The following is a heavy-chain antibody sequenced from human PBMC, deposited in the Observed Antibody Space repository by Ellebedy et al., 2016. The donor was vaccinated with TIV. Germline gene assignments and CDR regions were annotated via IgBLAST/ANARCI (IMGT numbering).Heavy chain of an antibody. Sequence: GESLKISXAASGFTFSDHYMDWVRQAPGKGLEWVGRSRSKPNSYTTEYAASVKGRFTISRDDSKNSLYLQMNSLETEDTAVYYCASSGYCGGGTCYSDYFHHWGQGTLVTVSS. CDR3: ASSGYCGGGTCYSDYFHH. J-gene: IGHJ1*01. D-gene: IGHD2-15*01. V-gene: IGHV3-72*01. CDR1: GFTFSDHY. CDR2: SRSKPNSYTT.